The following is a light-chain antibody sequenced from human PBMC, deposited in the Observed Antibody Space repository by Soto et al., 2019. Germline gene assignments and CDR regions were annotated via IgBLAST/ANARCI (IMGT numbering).Light chain of an antibody. Sequence: IVLTQSPATLSLSPGERATFYCRASQSVSSSYFASYQQKPRQAPRLLIFCAATRATGIPDRLSSSGCGTDFTIPTSRREAADDAVDYYRQHRSYRLTFGGGTKVDI. J-gene: IGKJ4*02. CDR2: CAA. V-gene: IGKV3-20*01. CDR3: RQHRSYRLT. CDR1: QSVSSSY.